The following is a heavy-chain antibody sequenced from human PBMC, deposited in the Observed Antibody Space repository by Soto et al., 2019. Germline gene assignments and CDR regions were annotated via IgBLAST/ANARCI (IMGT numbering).Heavy chain of an antibody. CDR2: INDDGTRT. CDR3: IRGPRPSSVGTGAF. Sequence: GGSLRLSCAASGFVFNMYWMHWVRQVPGEGPEWVTRINDDGTRTDYADSAKGRFTISRDNAKDILYLQMNALRVDDTAVYYCIRGPRPSSVGTGAFWGQGTLVTVS. J-gene: IGHJ4*02. CDR1: GFVFNMYW. D-gene: IGHD3-10*01. V-gene: IGHV3-74*01.